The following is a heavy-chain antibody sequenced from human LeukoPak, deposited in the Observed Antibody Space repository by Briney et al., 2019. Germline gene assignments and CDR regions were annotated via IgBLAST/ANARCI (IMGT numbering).Heavy chain of an antibody. Sequence: PETLSLTCTVSGGSISSSSYYWGWIRQPPGKGLEWIGSIYYSGSTYYNPSLKSRVTISVDTSKNQFSLKLSSVTAADTAVYYCARVSISLYYFDYWGQGTLVTVSS. CDR1: GGSISSSSYY. CDR2: IYYSGST. J-gene: IGHJ4*02. V-gene: IGHV4-39*07. D-gene: IGHD2/OR15-2a*01. CDR3: ARVSISLYYFDY.